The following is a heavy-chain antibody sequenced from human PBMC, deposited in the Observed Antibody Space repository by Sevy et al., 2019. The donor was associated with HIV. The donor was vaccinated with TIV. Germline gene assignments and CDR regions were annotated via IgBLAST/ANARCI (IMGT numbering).Heavy chain of an antibody. V-gene: IGHV4-39*01. CDR2: IYYSGST. Sequence: SETLSLTCTVSGGSINSNSYYWGWIRQPPGKGLEGSVSIYYSGSTYYNTSLKSRGTISVDTSNNQFSLKLRSVTAADTAVYYCARRWIVVVARAFDIWGQGTMVTVSS. D-gene: IGHD2-15*01. CDR3: ARRWIVVVARAFDI. CDR1: GGSINSNSYY. J-gene: IGHJ3*02.